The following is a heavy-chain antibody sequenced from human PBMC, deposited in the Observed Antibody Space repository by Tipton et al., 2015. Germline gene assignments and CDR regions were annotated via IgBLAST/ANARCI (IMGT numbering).Heavy chain of an antibody. CDR1: GSSVSSGNYY. J-gene: IGHJ5*02. V-gene: IGHV4-61*01. D-gene: IGHD5-18*01. Sequence: TLSLTCSVSGSSVSSGNYYWSWIRQPPGKGLEWIGYVSHSDTSHYNPSLKSRVTISVDTSKNRFSLKLSSVTAADTTVYYCARFMGYSYGPDNWFDPWGQGTLVTVSS. CDR3: ARFMGYSYGPDNWFDP. CDR2: VSHSDTS.